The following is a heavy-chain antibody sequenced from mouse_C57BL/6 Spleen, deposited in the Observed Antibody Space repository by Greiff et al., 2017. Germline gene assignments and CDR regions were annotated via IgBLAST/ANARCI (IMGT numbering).Heavy chain of an antibody. D-gene: IGHD1-1*01. Sequence: QVQLKESGAELVRPGASVTLSCKASGYTFTDYEMHWVKQTPVHGLEWIGAIDPDTGGTAYNQKFKGKATLTADKSSSTAYMELRSLTSEDSAVYYCARDYGSPWYFDDWGTGTTVTVSS. V-gene: IGHV1-15*01. CDR1: GYTFTDYE. J-gene: IGHJ1*03. CDR2: IDPDTGGT. CDR3: ARDYGSPWYFDD.